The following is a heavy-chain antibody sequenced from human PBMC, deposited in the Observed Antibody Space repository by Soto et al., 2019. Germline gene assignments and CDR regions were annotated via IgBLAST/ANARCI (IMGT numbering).Heavy chain of an antibody. J-gene: IGHJ4*01. CDR2: IKSKTDGGTT. V-gene: IGHV3-15*07. D-gene: IGHD3-22*01. CDR3: TTDSYSTIIIVRFDY. Sequence: GGSLRPSCAAPCFTFTNAWINWVRQAPGKGLEWVGRIKSKTDGGTTDYAEPVKGRFAISRDDSNNMVYLQMNSLKIEDTAVYYCTTDSYSTIIIVRFDYWGHGTLVTVSS. CDR1: CFTFTNAW.